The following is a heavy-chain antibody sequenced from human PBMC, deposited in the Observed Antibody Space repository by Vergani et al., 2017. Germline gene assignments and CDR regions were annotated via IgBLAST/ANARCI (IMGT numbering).Heavy chain of an antibody. V-gene: IGHV1-18*01. CDR1: GFSFTNYA. D-gene: IGHD3-10*01. Sequence: QVQLVQSGTEVKKPGASVKVSCKTSGFSFTNYAVNWVRQAPGQGLEWVGWIGVYNGHTEYSQKFQGRVILKTDTSTSVAYMELRDLRSDDTAVYYCARSMMKFYGSGKNTGDYWGQGTLVTVSS. J-gene: IGHJ4*02. CDR2: IGVYNGHT. CDR3: ARSMMKFYGSGKNTGDY.